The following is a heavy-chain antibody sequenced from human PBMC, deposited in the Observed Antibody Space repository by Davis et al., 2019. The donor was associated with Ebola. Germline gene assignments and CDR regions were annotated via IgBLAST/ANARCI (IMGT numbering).Heavy chain of an antibody. J-gene: IGHJ3*02. D-gene: IGHD2/OR15-2a*01. CDR3: AHRRFLLTVSDAFDM. CDR1: GFSLSTSGVG. V-gene: IGHV2-5*02. Sequence: SGPTLVKPTQTLTLTCTFSGFSLSTSGVGVGWLRQPPGKALEWLALIYWDDDKRYSPSLKSRLTITKDTSKDQVVLTMTNMDPADTATYYCAHRRFLLTVSDAFDMWGQGTTVTVSS. CDR2: IYWDDDK.